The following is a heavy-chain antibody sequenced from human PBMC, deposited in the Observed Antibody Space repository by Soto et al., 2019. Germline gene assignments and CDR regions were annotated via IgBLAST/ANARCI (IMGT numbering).Heavy chain of an antibody. CDR3: ARDRVAARPGWFDP. Sequence: SVQVSCKASCYTFTTFGINWVRQAPGEGLEWLGWISVYSGNTNYAQRLQGRITMTTDTSTSTAYMELRSLRSDDTAVYYCARDRVAARPGWFDPRGQGTLVTVSS. CDR1: CYTFTTFG. J-gene: IGHJ5*02. CDR2: ISVYSGNT. D-gene: IGHD6-6*01. V-gene: IGHV1-18*04.